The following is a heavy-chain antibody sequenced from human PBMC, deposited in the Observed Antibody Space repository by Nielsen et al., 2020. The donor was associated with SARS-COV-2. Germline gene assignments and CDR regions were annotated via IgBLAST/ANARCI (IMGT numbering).Heavy chain of an antibody. D-gene: IGHD1-26*01. CDR1: GFTFSSYG. CDR2: IWYDGSNK. J-gene: IGHJ6*02. V-gene: IGHV3-33*01. CDR3: ARGHMGARPRSFYGMDV. Sequence: GGSLRLSCAASGFTFSSYGMHWVRQAPGKGLEWVAVIWYDGSNKYYADSVKGRFTISRDNSKNTLYLQMNSLRAEDTAVYYCARGHMGARPRSFYGMDVWGQGTTVTVSS.